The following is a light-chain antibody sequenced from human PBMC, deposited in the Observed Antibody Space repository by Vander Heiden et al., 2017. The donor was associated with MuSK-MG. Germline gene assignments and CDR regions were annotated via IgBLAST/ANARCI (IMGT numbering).Light chain of an antibody. CDR1: QTIGSW. J-gene: IGKJ1*01. Sequence: DIQLTQSPATLSSSVGDRVTITCRANQTIGSWLAWYQQKPGKAPKLLIYKASNLESGAPSRFSGSGSGTEFSLTISSLQPDDFATYYCQQYSNYFWTFGQGTKVDIK. V-gene: IGKV1-5*03. CDR2: KAS. CDR3: QQYSNYFWT.